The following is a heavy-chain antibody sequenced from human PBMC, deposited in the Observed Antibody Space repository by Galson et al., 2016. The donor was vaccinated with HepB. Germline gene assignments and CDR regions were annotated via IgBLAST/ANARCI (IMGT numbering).Heavy chain of an antibody. CDR1: GFTFNNYG. CDR2: IAYGGSNK. V-gene: IGHV3-30*18. D-gene: IGHD5-18*01. Sequence: SLRLSCAASGFTFNNYGMHWVRQAPGKGLEWVAVIAYGGSNKYYADSVKGRFTISRDNSKNTLYLQMNSLRAEDTAVYYCAKDRLGLQLWFIFHYWGQGTLVTVSS. J-gene: IGHJ4*02. CDR3: AKDRLGLQLWFIFHY.